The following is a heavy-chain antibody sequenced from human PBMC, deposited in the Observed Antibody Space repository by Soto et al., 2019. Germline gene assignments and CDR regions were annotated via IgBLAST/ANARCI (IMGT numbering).Heavy chain of an antibody. D-gene: IGHD1-26*01. CDR2: ISANNGNR. Sequence: QVQLVQSGAEVKKPGASVKVSCKTSGYTFHNYGINWVRQAPGQGLEWMGWISANNGNRNYAQKFQGRLTLTIDRSTTTAYIELRSLASDDPAVYYCARVIALYVGPTWDCIDSWGKGTLVTVS. V-gene: IGHV1-18*01. CDR3: ARVIALYVGPTWDCIDS. CDR1: GYTFHNYG. J-gene: IGHJ4*02.